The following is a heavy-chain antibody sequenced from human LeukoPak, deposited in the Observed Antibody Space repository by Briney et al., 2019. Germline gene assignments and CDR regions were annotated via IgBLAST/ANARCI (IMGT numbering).Heavy chain of an antibody. CDR2: IHYSGST. V-gene: IGHV4-31*03. CDR1: GGSISSGDYY. D-gene: IGHD2-2*01. Sequence: SQTLSLTCTVSGGSISSGDYYWSWIRQHPGKGLEWIGYIHYSGSTFYNPSLKSRVTISVDTSKNQFSLKLSSVTAADTAVYYCARRRHCSSTSCPNWFDPWGQGTLVTVSS. J-gene: IGHJ5*02. CDR3: ARRRHCSSTSCPNWFDP.